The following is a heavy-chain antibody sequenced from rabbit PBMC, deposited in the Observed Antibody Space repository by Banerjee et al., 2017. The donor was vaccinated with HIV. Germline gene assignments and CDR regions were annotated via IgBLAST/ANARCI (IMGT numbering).Heavy chain of an antibody. V-gene: IGHV1S40*01. CDR1: GFDLSNYYY. CDR2: IWTSTDTT. CDR3: ARDTSAWGTDGFNL. Sequence: QQLEESGGGLVKPGASLTLSCTASGFDLSNYYYMCWVRQAPGKGLEWIGCIWTSTDTTYCASWVNGRFTISKTSSTTVTLQMTSLTAADTATYFCARDTSAWGTDGFNLWGPGTLVTVS. J-gene: IGHJ4*01. D-gene: IGHD4-1*01.